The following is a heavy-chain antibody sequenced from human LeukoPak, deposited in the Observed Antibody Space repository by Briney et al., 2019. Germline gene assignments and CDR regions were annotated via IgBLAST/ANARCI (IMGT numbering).Heavy chain of an antibody. CDR1: GGSFSGYY. Sequence: SETLSLTCAVYGGSFSGYYWSWIRQPPGKGLEWIGEINHSESTNYNPSLKSRVTISVDTSKNQFSLKLSSVTAADTAVYYCAREIPYYFDYWGQGTLVTVSS. J-gene: IGHJ4*02. CDR3: AREIPYYFDY. CDR2: INHSEST. V-gene: IGHV4-34*01.